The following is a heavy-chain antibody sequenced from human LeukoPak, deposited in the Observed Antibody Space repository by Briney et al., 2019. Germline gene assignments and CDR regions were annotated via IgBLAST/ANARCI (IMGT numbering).Heavy chain of an antibody. CDR3: ASRSRTYYYGSGSYYTGDAFDI. Sequence: GASVKVSCEASGYTFTGYYMHWVRQAPGQGLEWMGWINPNSGGTNYAQKFQGRVTMTRDTSISTAYMELSRLRSDDTAVYYCASRSRTYYYGSGSYYTGDAFDIWGQRTMVTVSS. J-gene: IGHJ3*02. D-gene: IGHD3-10*01. CDR2: INPNSGGT. V-gene: IGHV1-2*02. CDR1: GYTFTGYY.